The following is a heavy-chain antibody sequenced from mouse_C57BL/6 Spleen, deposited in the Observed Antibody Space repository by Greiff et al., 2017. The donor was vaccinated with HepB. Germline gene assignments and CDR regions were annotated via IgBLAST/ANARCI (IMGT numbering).Heavy chain of an antibody. CDR2: ISSGSSTI. V-gene: IGHV5-17*01. J-gene: IGHJ2*01. CDR3: ARRDYCSSYLFFDY. Sequence: DVQLVESGGGLVKPGGSLKLSCAASGFTFSDYGMHWVRQAPEKGLEWVAYISSGSSTIYYADTVKGRFTISRDNAKNTLFLQMTSLRSEDTAMYYCARRDYCSSYLFFDYWGQGTTLTVSS. CDR1: GFTFSDYG. D-gene: IGHD1-1*01.